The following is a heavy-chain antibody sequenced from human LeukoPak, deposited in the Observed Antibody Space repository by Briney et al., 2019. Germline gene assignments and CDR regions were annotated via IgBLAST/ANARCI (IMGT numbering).Heavy chain of an antibody. CDR2: IWYDGSNK. D-gene: IGHD4-17*01. V-gene: IGHV3-33*01. CDR3: ARDRHGDYYFDY. Sequence: GGSLRLSCAASGFTFNSYGMHWVRQAPGKGLEWVAVIWYDGSNKYYADSVKGRFTISRDNSKNTLYLQMNSLRAEDTAVYYCARDRHGDYYFDYWGQGTLVTVSS. J-gene: IGHJ4*02. CDR1: GFTFNSYG.